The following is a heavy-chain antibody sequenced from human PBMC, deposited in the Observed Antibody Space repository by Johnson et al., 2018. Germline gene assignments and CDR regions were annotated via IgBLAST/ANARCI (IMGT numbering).Heavy chain of an antibody. D-gene: IGHD3-3*01. J-gene: IGHJ1*01. V-gene: IGHV5-51*01. CDR3: ARLPRRSLREYFQH. CDR2: IYPGDSDT. Sequence: VQLVESGGGVVRPGESLEISCKGSGYSFTSYWIGWVRQMPGKGLEWMGIIYPGDSDTRYSPAFQGQVTLSAGKSISTAYLQWSSLKASATAMYYCARLPRRSLREYFQHWGPGSLVTVSS. CDR1: GYSFTSYW.